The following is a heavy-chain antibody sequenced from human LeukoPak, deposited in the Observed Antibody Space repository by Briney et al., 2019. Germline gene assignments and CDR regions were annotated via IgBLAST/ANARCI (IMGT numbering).Heavy chain of an antibody. Sequence: GGSLRLSCTGFGFTFRDYAVIWVRQAPGKGLECIGFIRSKVYGGTTEYAASVKGRFTISRDDSKSIAYLQMNSLKTEETAVYYCTRDPYYFDSSGYYHHAFDIWGQGTMVAVSS. CDR1: GFTFRDYA. J-gene: IGHJ3*02. CDR2: IRSKVYGGTT. CDR3: TRDPYYFDSSGYYHHAFDI. V-gene: IGHV3-49*04. D-gene: IGHD3-22*01.